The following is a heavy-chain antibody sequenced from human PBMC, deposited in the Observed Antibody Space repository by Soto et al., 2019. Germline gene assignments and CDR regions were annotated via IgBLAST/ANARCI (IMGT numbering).Heavy chain of an antibody. V-gene: IGHV1-18*01. J-gene: IGHJ4*02. CDR1: GYTFTSYG. Sequence: QVQLVQSGAEVKKPGASVKVSCKASGYTFTSYGISWVRQAPGQGLEWMGWISAYNGNTNYAQKLQGRVTMTTDTXTIXAYMELRSLRSDDTAVYYCARVRDEVVYARGFLDYWGQGTLVTVSS. CDR2: ISAYNGNT. CDR3: ARVRDEVVYARGFLDY. D-gene: IGHD2-8*02.